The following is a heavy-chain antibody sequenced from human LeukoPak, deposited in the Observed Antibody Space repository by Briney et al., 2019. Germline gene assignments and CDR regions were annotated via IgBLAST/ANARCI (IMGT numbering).Heavy chain of an antibody. CDR3: VKGGWFGELLTGFDY. J-gene: IGHJ4*02. CDR1: GFTFSSYA. CDR2: ISSNGGST. Sequence: PGRSLRLSCAASGFTFSSYAMHWVRQAPGKGLEYVSAISSNGGSTYYADSVKGRFTISRDNSKNTLYLQMSSLRAEDTAVYYCVKGGWFGELLTGFDYWGQGTLVTVSS. V-gene: IGHV3-64D*06. D-gene: IGHD3-10*01.